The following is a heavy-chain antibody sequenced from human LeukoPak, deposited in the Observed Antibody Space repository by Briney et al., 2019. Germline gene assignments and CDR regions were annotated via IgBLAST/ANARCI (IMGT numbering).Heavy chain of an antibody. J-gene: IGHJ4*02. CDR1: GYTFTSYD. D-gene: IGHD3-16*01. CDR3: ARDGGISQGPD. Sequence: ASVKVSCKASGYTFTSYDFNWLRQATGQGPEWMGWMNPNSGATGYAQKFQGRVTMTRSASINTAYMELTDLRSEDTAVYYCARDGGISQGPDWGQGTLVTVSS. CDR2: MNPNSGAT. V-gene: IGHV1-8*01.